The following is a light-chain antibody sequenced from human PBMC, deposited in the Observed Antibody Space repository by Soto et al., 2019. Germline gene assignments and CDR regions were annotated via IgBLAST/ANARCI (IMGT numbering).Light chain of an antibody. CDR2: GAS. J-gene: IGKJ2*01. CDR3: QQYNNRPPDT. CDR1: QSVNSN. Sequence: EMVMTQSPATLSVSPGERATLSCRASQSVNSNLAWYQQKPGQAPRLLIYGASTRAAGIPARFSGSGSGTEFSLTISSLQSEDFAVYYCQQYNNRPPDTFGQGTKLEIK. V-gene: IGKV3-15*01.